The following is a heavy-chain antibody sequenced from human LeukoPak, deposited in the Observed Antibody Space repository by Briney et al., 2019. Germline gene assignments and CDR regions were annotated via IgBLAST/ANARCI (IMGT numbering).Heavy chain of an antibody. CDR1: GFTFSGSA. CDR3: TRHGYSGYDVDY. CDR2: IGSKANSYAT. Sequence: GGSLRLSCAASGFTFSGSAMHWVRQASGKGLEWVGRIGSKANSYATAYAASVKGRFTISRDDSKNTAYLQMNSLKTEDTAVYYCTRHGYSGYDVDYWGQGTLVTVSS. D-gene: IGHD5-12*01. V-gene: IGHV3-73*01. J-gene: IGHJ4*02.